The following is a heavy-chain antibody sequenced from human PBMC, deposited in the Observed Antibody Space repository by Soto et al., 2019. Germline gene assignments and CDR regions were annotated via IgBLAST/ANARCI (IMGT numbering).Heavy chain of an antibody. CDR1: GGSISSGGYY. J-gene: IGHJ5*02. D-gene: IGHD3-3*01. CDR2: IYYSGST. CDR3: ARYRESYDFWSGYYTSTVWFDP. Sequence: SETLSLTCTVSGGSISSGGYYWSWIRQHPGKGLEWIGYIYYSGSTYYNPSLKSRVTIPVDTSKNQFSLKLSSVTAADTAVYYCARYRESYDFWSGYYTSTVWFDPWGQGTLVTVSS. V-gene: IGHV4-31*03.